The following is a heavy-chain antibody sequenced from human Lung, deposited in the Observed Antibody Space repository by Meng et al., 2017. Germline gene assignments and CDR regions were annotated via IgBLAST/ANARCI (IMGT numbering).Heavy chain of an antibody. V-gene: IGHV4-4*02. CDR3: ARDRYCSSMNCYDALDI. CDR2: IYYSGST. Sequence: QVQLQESGPGLVKLSGTLSLTCAVSGGSITSNNWWSWVRQPPGKGLEWIGEIYYSGSTNYNPSLMGRLIMSVDKSENRFSLRLSSVTAADTAVYYCARDRYCSSMNCYDALDIWGQGTLVTVSS. CDR1: GGSITSNNW. D-gene: IGHD2-2*01. J-gene: IGHJ3*02.